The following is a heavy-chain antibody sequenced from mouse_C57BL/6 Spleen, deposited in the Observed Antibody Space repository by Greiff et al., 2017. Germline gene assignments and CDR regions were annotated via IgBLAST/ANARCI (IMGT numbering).Heavy chain of an antibody. CDR2: INPNNGGT. J-gene: IGHJ1*03. D-gene: IGHD1-1*01. CDR3: AEAHYCESSSYDGYFDV. CDR1: GYTFTDYY. Sequence: EVQLQQSGPELVKPGASVKISCKASGYTFTDYYMNWVKQSHGKSLEWIGDINPNNGGTSYNQKFKGKATLTVDKSSSTAYMELRRLTSDDSAVYDCAEAHYCESSSYDGYFDVWGTGTTVTVSS. V-gene: IGHV1-26*01.